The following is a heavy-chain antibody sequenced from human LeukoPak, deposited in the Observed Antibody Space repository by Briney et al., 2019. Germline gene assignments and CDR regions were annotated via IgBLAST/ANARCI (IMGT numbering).Heavy chain of an antibody. CDR2: IYSSGTT. J-gene: IGHJ4*02. CDR3: SRLLPSRPDFYFDY. Sequence: SETLSLTCTVSGASISSDYWSWIRQPPGRRPEWIGYIYSSGTTKYNPSLQSRVTISIDTSKNQFSLKLTSMTAADTAVYFCSRLLPSRPDFYFDYWGQGTLITVSS. V-gene: IGHV4-4*09. D-gene: IGHD6-6*01. CDR1: GASISSDY.